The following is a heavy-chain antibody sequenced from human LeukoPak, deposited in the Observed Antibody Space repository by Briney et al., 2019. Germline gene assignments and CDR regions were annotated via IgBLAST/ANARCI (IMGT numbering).Heavy chain of an antibody. CDR2: NSSSSSYI. V-gene: IGHV3-21*01. Sequence: GGSLRLSCAGSGFTFNTYNMNWVRQAPGKGLEWVSSNSSSSSYIYYADSVKGRFTISRDNAKNSLYLQMNSLRAEDTAVYYCARLYDGSAYHADHFDYWGQGTLVIVSS. CDR1: GFTFNTYN. J-gene: IGHJ4*02. CDR3: ARLYDGSAYHADHFDY. D-gene: IGHD3-22*01.